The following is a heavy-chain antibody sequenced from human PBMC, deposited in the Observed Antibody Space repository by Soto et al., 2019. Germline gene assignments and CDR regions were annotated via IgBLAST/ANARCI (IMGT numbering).Heavy chain of an antibody. CDR1: GFTFSSYG. V-gene: IGHV3-30*18. D-gene: IGHD3-22*01. J-gene: IGHJ2*01. CDR2: ISHDGDTI. Sequence: QVQLVESGGGVVQPGRSLRLSCAASGFTFSSYGIHWVRQAPDKGLEWVAVISHDGDTIYYADSVRGRFTVSRDNSKNTLYLQMNSLGLGDTAVYYCAKPFKRTGYHYDIWYFDLWGRGTLVTVSS. CDR3: AKPFKRTGYHYDIWYFDL.